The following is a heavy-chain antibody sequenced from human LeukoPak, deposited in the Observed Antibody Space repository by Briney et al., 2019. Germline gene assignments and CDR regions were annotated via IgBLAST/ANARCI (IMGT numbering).Heavy chain of an antibody. CDR3: ERAKTERDDSLSGYPRGGYYYYGMDV. V-gene: IGHV3-30-3*01. CDR2: ISYDGSNK. CDR1: GFTFSSYA. D-gene: IGHD3-9*01. J-gene: IGHJ6*02. Sequence: GSLRLSCAASGFTFSSYAMHWVRQAPGKGLEWVAVISYDGSNKYYADSVKGRFTISRDNSKNTLYLQMNSLRAEDTAVYYCERAKTERDDSLSGYPRGGYYYYGMDVWGQGTTVTVSS.